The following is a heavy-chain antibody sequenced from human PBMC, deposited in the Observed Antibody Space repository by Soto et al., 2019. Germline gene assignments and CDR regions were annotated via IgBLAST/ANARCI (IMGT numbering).Heavy chain of an antibody. CDR3: ATDHSYYYGSGSVAFDI. CDR1: GYSLTSYW. V-gene: IGHV5-10-1*01. J-gene: IGHJ3*02. Sequence: PGESLKISCKGSGYSLTSYWIGWVRQMPGKGLEWMGRIDPSDSYTNYSPSFQGHVTISADKSISTAYLQWSSLKASDTAMYYCATDHSYYYGSGSVAFDIWGQGTMVTVSS. D-gene: IGHD3-10*01. CDR2: IDPSDSYT.